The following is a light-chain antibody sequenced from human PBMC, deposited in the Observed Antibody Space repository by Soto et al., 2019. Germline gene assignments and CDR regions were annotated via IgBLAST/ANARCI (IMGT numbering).Light chain of an antibody. CDR3: QQYFTSPWT. CDR1: QSVSSS. J-gene: IGKJ1*01. V-gene: IGKV3-11*01. Sequence: EIVLTQSPATLSLSPGERATLSCRASQSVSSSLAWYQQKPGQAPRLLIYDASNRATGIPARFSGSGSGTDFTLTISSLEPEDFAVYYCQQYFTSPWTFGQGTKVEI. CDR2: DAS.